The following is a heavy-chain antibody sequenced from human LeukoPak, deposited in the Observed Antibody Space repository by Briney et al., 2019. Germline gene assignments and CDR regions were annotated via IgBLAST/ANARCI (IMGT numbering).Heavy chain of an antibody. CDR1: GGSISSYY. CDR2: VYTSGST. J-gene: IGHJ4*02. V-gene: IGHV4-4*07. Sequence: SETLSLTCTVSGGSISSYYWNWIRQPAGKGLEWIGHVYTSGSTNYNSSLKSRVTMSVDTSKNQFSVKLNSVIAADTAMYYCARGVYLGNGYYFDYWGQGTLVTVSS. CDR3: ARGVYLGNGYYFDY. D-gene: IGHD2-8*01.